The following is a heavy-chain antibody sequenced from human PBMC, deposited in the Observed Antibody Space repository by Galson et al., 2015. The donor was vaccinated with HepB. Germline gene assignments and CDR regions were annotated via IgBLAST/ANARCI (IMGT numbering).Heavy chain of an antibody. D-gene: IGHD3-22*01. CDR2: TYYRSKWSS. J-gene: IGHJ4*02. CDR1: GDSVSSNRAA. Sequence: CAIFGDSVSSNRAAWNWIRQPPSRGLEWLGRTYYRSKWSSDHAASVKSRITINADTSKNQFSLQLNSVTPEDTAGYYCARGHYYDSTGAYYFDYWGQGTLVTVSS. CDR3: ARGHYYDSTGAYYFDY. V-gene: IGHV6-1*01.